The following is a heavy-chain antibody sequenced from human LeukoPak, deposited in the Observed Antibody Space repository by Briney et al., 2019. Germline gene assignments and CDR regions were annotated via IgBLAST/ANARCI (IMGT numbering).Heavy chain of an antibody. V-gene: IGHV4-59*03. CDR3: ATNKDWAEAD. CDR1: DGSIRTYY. Sequence: SETLSLTCSVSDGSIRTYYWSWIRQSPGQGLEWIGNIYYRGDIHYNPSLKSRVIISIDTSKNQFSLKVTSLTAADTAVYYCATNKDWAEADWGQGTLVIVSS. J-gene: IGHJ4*02. D-gene: IGHD3/OR15-3a*01. CDR2: IYYRGDI.